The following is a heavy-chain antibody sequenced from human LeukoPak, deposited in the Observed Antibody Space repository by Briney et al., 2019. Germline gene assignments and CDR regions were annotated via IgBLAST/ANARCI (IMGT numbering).Heavy chain of an antibody. CDR2: LKSKRSGGTT. V-gene: IGHV3-15*01. D-gene: IGHD1-1*01. CDR1: GFTFSNYG. CDR3: SWELEVSFGRRLEN. Sequence: GGSLRLSYAASGFTFSNYGMNWVRQAPGKGLEWVGRLKSKRSGGTTDYSAPVKGRFTISRDDSENTLYLQMSSLKIEDTAVYFCSWELEVSFGRRLENWGQGTLVTVAS. J-gene: IGHJ4*02.